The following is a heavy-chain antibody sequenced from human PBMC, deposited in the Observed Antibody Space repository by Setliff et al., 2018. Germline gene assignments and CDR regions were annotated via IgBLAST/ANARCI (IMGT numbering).Heavy chain of an antibody. D-gene: IGHD3-22*01. CDR2: ISGSGGST. J-gene: IGHJ6*03. CDR3: AKRDYYDSSGYLLPYMDV. CDR1: GFTFSSYA. Sequence: PGGSLRLSCAASGFTFSSYAMSWVRQAPGKGLEWVSAISGSGGSTYYAVSVKGRFTISRDNSKNTLYLQMNSLRAEDTAVYYCAKRDYYDSSGYLLPYMDVWGKGTTVTVSS. V-gene: IGHV3-23*01.